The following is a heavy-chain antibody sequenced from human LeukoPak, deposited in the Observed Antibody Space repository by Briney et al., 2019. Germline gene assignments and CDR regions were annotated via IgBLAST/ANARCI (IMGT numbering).Heavy chain of an antibody. CDR2: IRYDGSNK. CDR1: GFSFSSYG. J-gene: IGHJ4*02. D-gene: IGHD2/OR15-2a*01. Sequence: GGSLRLSCAASGFSFSSYGMHWVRQAPGKGLEWVAFIRYDGSNKYYADSVKGRFTISRDNSKNTLYLQMNSLRAEDTAVYYCALSKAYYFDYWGQGTLVTVSS. CDR3: ALSKAYYFDY. V-gene: IGHV3-30*02.